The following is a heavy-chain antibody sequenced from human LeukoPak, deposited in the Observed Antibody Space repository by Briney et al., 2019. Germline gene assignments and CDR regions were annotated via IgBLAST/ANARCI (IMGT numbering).Heavy chain of an antibody. V-gene: IGHV4-4*02. CDR2: IYHSGST. D-gene: IGHD2-2*01. J-gene: IGHJ5*02. Sequence: PSETLSLTCAVSGGTISSSNWWSWVRQPPGKGLEWIGEIYHSGSTNYNPSLKSRVTISVDKSKNQFSLKLSSVTAADTAVYYCARGGGVVVPAYNWFDPWGQGTLVTVSS. CDR3: ARGGGVVVPAYNWFDP. CDR1: GGTISSSNW.